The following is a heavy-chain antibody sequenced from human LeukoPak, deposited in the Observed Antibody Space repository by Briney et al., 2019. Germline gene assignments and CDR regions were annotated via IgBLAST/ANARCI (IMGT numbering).Heavy chain of an antibody. CDR3: VKDFVVVPGLVNYFDY. D-gene: IGHD2-2*01. V-gene: IGHV3-23*01. CDR1: GFTFSNYA. J-gene: IGHJ4*02. CDR2: IGGSIGST. Sequence: GGSLRLSCAASGFTFSNYAMSWVRQGPGKGLEWVSAIGGSIGSTFYTDSVKGRFTISRDNSKNTLSLQMNSLRVEDTAVYYCVKDFVVVPGLVNYFDYWGQGTLVTVSS.